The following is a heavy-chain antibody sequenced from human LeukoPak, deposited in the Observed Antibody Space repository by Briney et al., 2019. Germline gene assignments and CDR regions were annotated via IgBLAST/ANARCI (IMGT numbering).Heavy chain of an antibody. Sequence: GGSLTLSCAASGFTFSSYAMSWVRQAPGKGLEWVSAISGSGGSTYYADSVKGRFTISRDNSKNTLYLQMNSLRAEDTAVYYCARSADPGPYYYYYGMDVWGQGTTVTVSS. V-gene: IGHV3-23*01. J-gene: IGHJ6*02. CDR1: GFTFSSYA. CDR2: ISGSGGST. CDR3: ARSADPGPYYYYYGMDV.